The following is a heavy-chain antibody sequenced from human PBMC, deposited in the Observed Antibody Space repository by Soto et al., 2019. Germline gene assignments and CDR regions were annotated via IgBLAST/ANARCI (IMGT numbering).Heavy chain of an antibody. CDR2: FDPEDGET. J-gene: IGHJ6*02. Sequence: ASVKVSCKVSGYTLTELSMHWVRQAPGKGLEWMGGFDPEDGETIYAQKFQGRVTMTEDTSTDTAYMELSSLRSEDTAVYYCATSPSGYDLYYGMDVWGQRTTDTVSS. V-gene: IGHV1-24*01. CDR3: ATSPSGYDLYYGMDV. CDR1: GYTLTELS. D-gene: IGHD5-12*01.